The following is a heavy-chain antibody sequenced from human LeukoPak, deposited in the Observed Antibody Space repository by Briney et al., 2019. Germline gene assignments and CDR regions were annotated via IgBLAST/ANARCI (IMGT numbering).Heavy chain of an antibody. CDR2: IYTSGST. Sequence: SQTLSPTCTVSGGSISSGSYYWSWIRQPAGKGLEWIGRIYTSGSTNYNPSLKSRVTISVDTSKNQFSLKLSSVTAADTAVYYCARSCGGDLYCPLPYSASWYFDLWGRGTLVTVSS. V-gene: IGHV4-61*02. CDR1: GGSISSGSYY. D-gene: IGHD2-21*02. J-gene: IGHJ2*01. CDR3: ARSCGGDLYCPLPYSASWYFDL.